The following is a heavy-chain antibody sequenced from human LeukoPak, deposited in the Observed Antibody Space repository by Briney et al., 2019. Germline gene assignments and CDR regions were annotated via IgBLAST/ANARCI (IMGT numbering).Heavy chain of an antibody. V-gene: IGHV1-46*01. CDR1: GYTFTSYY. Sequence: GASVKVSYKASGYTFTSYYMHWVRQAPGQGLEWMGIINPSGGSTSYAQKFQGRVTMTRDTSTSTVYMELGSLRSEDTAVYYCARVGSHGIVLGYWGQGTLVTVSS. J-gene: IGHJ4*02. CDR3: ARVGSHGIVLGY. CDR2: INPSGGST. D-gene: IGHD2-2*01.